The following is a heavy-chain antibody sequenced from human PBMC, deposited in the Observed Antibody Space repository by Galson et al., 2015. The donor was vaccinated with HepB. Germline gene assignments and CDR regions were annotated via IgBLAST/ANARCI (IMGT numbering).Heavy chain of an antibody. Sequence: SVKVSCKASGYTFTGYYMHWVRQAPGQGLEWMGWINPNSGGTNYAQKFQGRVTMTRDTSISTAYMELSRLRSDDTAVYYCARDQFGGWSDYFDYWGQGTLVTVSS. CDR1: GYTFTGYY. CDR3: ARDQFGGWSDYFDY. V-gene: IGHV1-2*02. CDR2: INPNSGGT. J-gene: IGHJ4*02. D-gene: IGHD6-19*01.